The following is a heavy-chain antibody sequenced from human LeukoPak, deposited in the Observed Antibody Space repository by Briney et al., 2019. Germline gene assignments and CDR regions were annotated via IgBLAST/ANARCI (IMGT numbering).Heavy chain of an antibody. CDR1: GYPFNKHG. Sequence: ASVKVSCKASGYPFNKHGISWVRQAPGQGLEWMGWISCYNGDTHYAQKFQGRVTMTTDTSTTTAYMELRSLRSDDTALYCCARDPTNTSGRYAYFDSWGQGTLVTVSS. CDR3: ARDPTNTSGRYAYFDS. CDR2: ISCYNGDT. J-gene: IGHJ4*02. V-gene: IGHV1-18*01. D-gene: IGHD6-19*01.